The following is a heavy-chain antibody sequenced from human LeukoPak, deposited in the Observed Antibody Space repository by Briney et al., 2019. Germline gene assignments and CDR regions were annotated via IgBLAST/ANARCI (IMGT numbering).Heavy chain of an antibody. D-gene: IGHD4-11*01. CDR2: ISTYNGNA. CDR3: ARETTVITGGDH. J-gene: IGHJ4*02. V-gene: IGHV1-18*01. CDR1: GYTFSNYG. Sequence: ASVKVSCKTSGYTFSNYGISWVRQAPGQGLEWMGWISTYNGNANYAQKFQGRVTMTTDTSTSTVYMELRSLRSDDTAVYYCARETTVITGGDHWGQGTLVTVSS.